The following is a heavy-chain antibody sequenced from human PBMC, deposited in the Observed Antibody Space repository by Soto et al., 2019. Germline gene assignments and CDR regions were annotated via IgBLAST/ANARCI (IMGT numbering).Heavy chain of an antibody. CDR3: ARGFGYCSGGSCYPHYYYYYYMDV. J-gene: IGHJ6*03. CDR2: IYPGDSDT. V-gene: IGHV5-51*03. CDR1: GYSFTSYW. Sequence: EVQLVQSGAEVKKPGESLKISCKGSGYSFTSYWIGWVRQMPGKGLEWMGIIYPGDSDTRYSPSFQGQVTISADKSISTAYLQWSSLKASDTAMYYCARGFGYCSGGSCYPHYYYYYYMDVWGKGTTVTVSS. D-gene: IGHD2-15*01.